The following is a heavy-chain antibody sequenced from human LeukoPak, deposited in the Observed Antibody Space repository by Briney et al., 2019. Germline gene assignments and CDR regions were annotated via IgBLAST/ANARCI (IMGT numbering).Heavy chain of an antibody. V-gene: IGHV3-53*01. CDR3: ARHGGNSGYYFDY. J-gene: IGHJ4*02. Sequence: SGGSLRLSCAASGFTVSSNYMSWVRQAPGKGLEWVPVIYSGGSTYYADSVKGRFTISRDNSKNTLYLQMNSLRAEDTAVYYCARHGGNSGYYFDYWGQGTLVTISS. D-gene: IGHD4-23*01. CDR1: GFTVSSNY. CDR2: IYSGGST.